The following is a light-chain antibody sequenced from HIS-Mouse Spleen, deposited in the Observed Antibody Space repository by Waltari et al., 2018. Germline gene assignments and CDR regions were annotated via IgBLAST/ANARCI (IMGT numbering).Light chain of an antibody. V-gene: IGKV1-13*02. CDR2: DAS. J-gene: IGKJ4*01. CDR3: QQFNSYPRT. CDR1: QGISSA. Sequence: AIKLTQSPSSLSASAVGRFTITCRASQGISSALAWYQQKPGKAPKLLIYDASSLESGDPSRFSGSGSGTDFTLTISSLQPEDFATYYCQQFNSYPRTFGGGTKVEIK.